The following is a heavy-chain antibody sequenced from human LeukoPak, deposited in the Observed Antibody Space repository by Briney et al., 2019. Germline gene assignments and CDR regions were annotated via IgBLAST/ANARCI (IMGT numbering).Heavy chain of an antibody. Sequence: GGSLRLSCAASGFTFSSCWMSWVRQAPGKGLEWVANINQDGSGKYYVDSVKGRFTISRDNARNSLYLQMNSLTAEDTAVYYCASYRSGSSGTGFDPWGQGTLVTVSS. J-gene: IGHJ5*02. CDR1: GFTFSSCW. V-gene: IGHV3-7*05. CDR2: INQDGSGK. D-gene: IGHD2-15*01. CDR3: ASYRSGSSGTGFDP.